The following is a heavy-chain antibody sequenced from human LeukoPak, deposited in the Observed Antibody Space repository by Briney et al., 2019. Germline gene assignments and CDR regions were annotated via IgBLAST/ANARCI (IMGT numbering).Heavy chain of an antibody. CDR3: ARDGPRHDYGDYAFDY. V-gene: IGHV3-30-3*01. Sequence: GGSLRLSRAASGFTFSSYAMHWVRQAPGKGLEWVAVISYDGSNKYYADSVKGRFTISRDNSKNTLYLQMNSLRAEDTAVYYCARDGPRHDYGDYAFDYWGQGTLVTVSS. D-gene: IGHD4-17*01. CDR1: GFTFSSYA. CDR2: ISYDGSNK. J-gene: IGHJ4*02.